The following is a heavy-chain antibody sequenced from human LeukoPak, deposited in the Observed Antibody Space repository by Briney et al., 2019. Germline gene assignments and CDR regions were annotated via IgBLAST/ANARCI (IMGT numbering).Heavy chain of an antibody. CDR1: GYSFTSYW. D-gene: IGHD3-3*01. J-gene: IGHJ3*02. CDR3: ARSQFLEWLPDAFDI. Sequence: GESLTISCKGPGYSFTSYWIGWVRQMRGKGLEWMGILYPGESESRYIPCCQGQVTIPADKSISHAYLEWSSLKAADTAKYYCARSQFLEWLPDAFDIWGQGTMVTVSS. CDR2: LYPGESES. V-gene: IGHV5-51*01.